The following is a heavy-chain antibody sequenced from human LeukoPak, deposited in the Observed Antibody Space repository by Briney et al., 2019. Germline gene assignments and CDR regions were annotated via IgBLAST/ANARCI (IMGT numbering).Heavy chain of an antibody. Sequence: GGSLRLSCAASGFNFSSDAMHWVRQAPGKGLEWVAVISNDGRSKYFADSVKGRFTISRDNSKNTLYLQMNSLTAEDTAVFYCAKGLAGYTSGWYGIFDYWGQGALVTVSS. CDR2: ISNDGRSK. J-gene: IGHJ4*02. V-gene: IGHV3-30*18. CDR3: AKGLAGYTSGWYGIFDY. CDR1: GFNFSSDA. D-gene: IGHD6-19*01.